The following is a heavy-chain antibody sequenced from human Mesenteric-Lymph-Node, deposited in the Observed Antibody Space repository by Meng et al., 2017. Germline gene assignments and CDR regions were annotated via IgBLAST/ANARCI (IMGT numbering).Heavy chain of an antibody. CDR1: GDSTSTFY. J-gene: IGHJ4*02. V-gene: IGHV4-4*07. Sequence: SETLSLTCSVSGDSTSTFYWSWIRQPAGKGLEWIGRIYASGVTKYNPSLKSRVTMSVDTSKTQFFLKLSSVTAADTAVYYCARDVGDILTGWGEGTLVTVSS. D-gene: IGHD3-9*01. CDR3: ARDVGDILTG. CDR2: IYASGVT.